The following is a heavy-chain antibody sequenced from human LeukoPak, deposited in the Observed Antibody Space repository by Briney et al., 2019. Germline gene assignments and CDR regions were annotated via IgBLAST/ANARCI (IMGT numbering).Heavy chain of an antibody. CDR3: ARHAGGIAATGTRPFDY. V-gene: IGHV4-39*01. CDR1: GDSIASGTYS. CDR2: IYYSGST. Sequence: SETLSLTCTVSGDSIASGTYSWGWIRQPPGKGLEWIGSIYYSGSTYYNPSLKSRVTISVDTSKNQLPLKLSSVTAADTAVYYCARHAGGIAATGTRPFDYWGQGTLVTVSS. D-gene: IGHD6-13*01. J-gene: IGHJ4*02.